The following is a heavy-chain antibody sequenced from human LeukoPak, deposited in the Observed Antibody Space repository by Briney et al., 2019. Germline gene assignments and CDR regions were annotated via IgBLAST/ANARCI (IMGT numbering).Heavy chain of an antibody. J-gene: IGHJ4*02. D-gene: IGHD3-22*01. V-gene: IGHV4-38-2*02. CDR1: GYSISSGYY. CDR3: AREKPSTMTAYHY. CDR2: IYHSGST. Sequence: PSETPSLTCTVSGYSISSGYYWGWIRPPPGKELEWIGSIYHSGSTYYNPSLKSRVTISVDTSKNQFSLKLSSVTAADTAVYYCAREKPSTMTAYHYWGQGTLVTVSS.